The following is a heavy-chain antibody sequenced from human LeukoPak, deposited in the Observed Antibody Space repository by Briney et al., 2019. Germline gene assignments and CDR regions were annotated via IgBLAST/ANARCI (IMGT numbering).Heavy chain of an antibody. V-gene: IGHV4-34*01. Sequence: SETLSLTCAVYGGSFSGYYWSWIRQPPGKGLEWIGEINHSGSTNYDPSLKSQVTISVDTSKNQFSLKLSSVTAADTAVYYCARGYSYGWNYYYGMDVWGQGTTVTVSS. J-gene: IGHJ6*02. CDR2: INHSGST. CDR1: GGSFSGYY. D-gene: IGHD5-18*01. CDR3: ARGYSYGWNYYYGMDV.